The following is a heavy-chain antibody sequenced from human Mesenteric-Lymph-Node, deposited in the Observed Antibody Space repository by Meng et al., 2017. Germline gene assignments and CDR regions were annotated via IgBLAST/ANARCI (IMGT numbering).Heavy chain of an antibody. J-gene: IGHJ4*02. CDR1: GGSFSGYY. CDR2: INHSGST. D-gene: IGHD6-13*01. Sequence: SETLSLTCAVYGGSFSGYYWSWIRQPPGKGLEWIGEINHSGSTNYNPSLKSRVSISVDMSKNQFSLKMSSVTAADTAVYYCARGIIAAAGRPTKKFGYWGQGTLVTVSS. V-gene: IGHV4-34*01. CDR3: ARGIIAAAGRPTKKFGY.